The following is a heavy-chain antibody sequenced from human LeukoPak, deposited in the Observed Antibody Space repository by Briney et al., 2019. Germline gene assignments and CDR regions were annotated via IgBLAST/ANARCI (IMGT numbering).Heavy chain of an antibody. J-gene: IGHJ4*02. D-gene: IGHD3-10*02. V-gene: IGHV3-23*01. CDR3: AEVGENVLKIYPHSYYFDS. CDR1: GFMFNDFA. CDR2: ISATGANT. Sequence: PGGSLRLSCAASGFMFNDFAMSWVRQTPGKGLEWVSGISATGANTYYAASVKGRFITSRDNSKNTLYLDMFSLRAEDAAIYYCAEVGENVLKIYPHSYYFDSWGQGTLVAVSS.